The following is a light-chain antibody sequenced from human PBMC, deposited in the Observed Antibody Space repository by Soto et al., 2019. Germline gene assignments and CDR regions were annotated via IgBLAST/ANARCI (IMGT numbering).Light chain of an antibody. Sequence: IQMTQSPSTLSASVGDRVTITCRASQSISSWLAWYQQKPGKAPKLLIYKASSLESGVPSRFSVSGSGTEFTLTISSLQPDDFATYYCQQYNSYPLTFGGGTKVDIK. CDR3: QQYNSYPLT. CDR2: KAS. J-gene: IGKJ4*01. CDR1: QSISSW. V-gene: IGKV1-5*03.